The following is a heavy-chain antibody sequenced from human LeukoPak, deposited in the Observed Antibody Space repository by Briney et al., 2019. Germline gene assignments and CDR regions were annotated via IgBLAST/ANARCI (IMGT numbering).Heavy chain of an antibody. Sequence: ASVKVSRKSSGYTFTGYYMHWVRQAPGQGLEWMGLINPNSGGTNYAQKFQGRVTMTRDTSISTAYMELSKLRSDDTAVYYCAVTPYNWNDRSDAFDIWGQGTMVTVSS. CDR3: AVTPYNWNDRSDAFDI. V-gene: IGHV1-2*02. D-gene: IGHD1-1*01. CDR1: GYTFTGYY. J-gene: IGHJ3*02. CDR2: INPNSGGT.